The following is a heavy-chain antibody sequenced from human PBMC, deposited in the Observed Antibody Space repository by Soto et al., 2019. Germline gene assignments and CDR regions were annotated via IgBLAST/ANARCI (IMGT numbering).Heavy chain of an antibody. D-gene: IGHD3-9*01. CDR2: ISYSGGT. V-gene: IGHV4-39*01. J-gene: IGHJ4*02. Sequence: SETLSLTCTVSGGSINTGPYYWGWIRQPPGKGLEWIGSISYSGGTHDNPSLKSRLTMSVDTSKNQFSLSLSSVTAADTAVYYCARHGGNDSGYPRYFDYWGQGSLVTISS. CDR1: GGSINTGPYY. CDR3: ARHGGNDSGYPRYFDY.